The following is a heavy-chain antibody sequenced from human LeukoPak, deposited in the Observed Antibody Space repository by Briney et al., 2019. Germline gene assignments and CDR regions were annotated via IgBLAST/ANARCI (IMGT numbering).Heavy chain of an antibody. CDR1: GYTFTSYG. J-gene: IGHJ4*02. Sequence: GASVKVSCKASGYTFTSYGISWVRQAPGQGLEWMGWISTYNGNTNYAQKLQGRVTMTTDTSTSTAYMELRSLRSDDTAVYYCARDLLYCSGGSWPFDYWGQGTLVTVSS. V-gene: IGHV1-18*01. CDR2: ISTYNGNT. CDR3: ARDLLYCSGGSWPFDY. D-gene: IGHD2-15*01.